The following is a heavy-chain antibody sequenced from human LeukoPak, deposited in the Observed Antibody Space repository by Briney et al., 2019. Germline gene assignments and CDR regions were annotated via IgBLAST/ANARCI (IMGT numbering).Heavy chain of an antibody. Sequence: PGGSLRLSCAASGFTFSSYAMSWVRQAPGKGLEWVSAISGSGGSTYYADSVKGRFTISRDNSKNTLYLQMNSLRAEDTAVYYCAKADHPIRFLEWLGPDLVYWGQGTLVTVSS. CDR3: AKADHPIRFLEWLGPDLVY. CDR2: ISGSGGST. D-gene: IGHD3-3*01. V-gene: IGHV3-23*01. J-gene: IGHJ4*02. CDR1: GFTFSSYA.